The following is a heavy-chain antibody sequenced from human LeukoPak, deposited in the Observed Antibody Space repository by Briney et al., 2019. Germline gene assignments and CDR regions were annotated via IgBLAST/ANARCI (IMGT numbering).Heavy chain of an antibody. D-gene: IGHD3-3*01. CDR3: ARSYAWGKSGYYFDY. Sequence: LGESLKISCKGSGDSSTNYWIGWVRQMPGKGLEWMAIIYPDDSDTRYSPSFQGQVTISGDKSTSTAYLQWSSLKASDSAMYYCARSYAWGKSGYYFDYWGQGTLVTVSS. CDR2: IYPDDSDT. V-gene: IGHV5-51*01. CDR1: GDSSTNYW. J-gene: IGHJ4*02.